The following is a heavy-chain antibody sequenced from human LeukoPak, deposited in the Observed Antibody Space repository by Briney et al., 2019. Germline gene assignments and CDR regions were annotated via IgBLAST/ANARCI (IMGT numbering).Heavy chain of an antibody. CDR1: GFTLSYDW. D-gene: IGHD6-13*01. Sequence: GGSLRLSCAASGFTLSYDWMSWVRRAPGKGLEWVASIKEDGSEKYYVDSVKGRFTISRDNAKNSLYLQMNSLRAEDTAVYYCARLSTGWYGHFDFWGQGTLVTVSS. CDR3: ARLSTGWYGHFDF. J-gene: IGHJ4*02. CDR2: IKEDGSEK. V-gene: IGHV3-7*03.